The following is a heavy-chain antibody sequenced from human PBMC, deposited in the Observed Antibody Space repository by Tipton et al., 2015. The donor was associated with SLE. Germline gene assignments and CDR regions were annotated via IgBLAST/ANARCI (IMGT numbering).Heavy chain of an antibody. V-gene: IGHV4-59*01. J-gene: IGHJ3*02. Sequence: TLSLTCAVYDGSFSGYFWSWIRQPPGKGLEWIGYIYYSGITYYSPSLRSRVTISLDTSRHQFSLKLSSATAADTAVYYCARGSGYTSVFGAFDIWGQGTLVTV. D-gene: IGHD5-18*01. CDR2: IYYSGIT. CDR3: ARGSGYTSVFGAFDI. CDR1: DGSFSGYF.